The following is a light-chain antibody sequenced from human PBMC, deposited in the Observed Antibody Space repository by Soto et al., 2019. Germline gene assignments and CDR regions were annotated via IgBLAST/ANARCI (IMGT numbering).Light chain of an antibody. J-gene: IGKJ5*01. CDR3: QQYNNWPS. CDR1: QTVSRN. Sequence: EFVMTQSPSTLSVSPGERATLSCRASQTVSRNLAWYQQRPGQAPRLLIYDISNRAAGVPARFSGSGSETEFTLTIRSLQSEDFAVYFCQQYNNWPSFGQGTRLEI. CDR2: DIS. V-gene: IGKV3-15*01.